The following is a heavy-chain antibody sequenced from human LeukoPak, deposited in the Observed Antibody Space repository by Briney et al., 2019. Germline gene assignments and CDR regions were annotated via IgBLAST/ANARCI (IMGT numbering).Heavy chain of an antibody. CDR1: GLTFSSYA. Sequence: GGSLRLSCAASGLTFSSYAMSWVRQAPGKGLEWVSAISGSGGSTYYADSVKGRFTISRDNSKNTLYLQMNSLRAEDTAVYYCAKDIAVAGTYYFDYWGQGTLVTVSS. V-gene: IGHV3-23*01. CDR2: ISGSGGST. CDR3: AKDIAVAGTYYFDY. J-gene: IGHJ4*02. D-gene: IGHD6-19*01.